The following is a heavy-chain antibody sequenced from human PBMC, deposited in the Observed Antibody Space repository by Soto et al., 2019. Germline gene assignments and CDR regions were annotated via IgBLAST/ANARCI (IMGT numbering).Heavy chain of an antibody. CDR3: ARRARHCTNGVCLYYYYGMDV. J-gene: IGHJ6*02. Sequence: PGGSLRLSCAASGFTFSSYWMSWVRQAPGKGLEWVANIKQDGSEKYYVDSVKGRFTISRDNAKNSLYLQMNSLRAEDTAVYYCARRARHCTNGVCLYYYYGMDVWGQGTTVTVYS. V-gene: IGHV3-7*03. CDR1: GFTFSSYW. CDR2: IKQDGSEK. D-gene: IGHD2-8*01.